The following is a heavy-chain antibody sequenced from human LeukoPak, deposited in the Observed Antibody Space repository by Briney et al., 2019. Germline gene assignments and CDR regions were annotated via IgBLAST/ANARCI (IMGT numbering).Heavy chain of an antibody. D-gene: IGHD4-11*01. CDR3: ASQGWYSNYYFDN. Sequence: SETLSLTCTVSGGSISSSSYYWGWIRQPPGKGLERIGSIYYSGSTYYNSSLKSRVTISVDTSRNQFSLKLNSVTAADTAVYYCASQGWYSNYYFDNWGQGTLVTVSS. CDR2: IYYSGST. CDR1: GGSISSSSYY. J-gene: IGHJ4*02. V-gene: IGHV4-39*01.